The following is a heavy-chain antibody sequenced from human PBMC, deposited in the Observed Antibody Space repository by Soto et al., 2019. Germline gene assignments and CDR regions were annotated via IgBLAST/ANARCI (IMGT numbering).Heavy chain of an antibody. CDR2: IYPGDSTT. CDR3: ARSLGYGSGDTCEIFGV. D-gene: IGHD2-15*01. J-gene: IGHJ6*02. CDR1: GYTFTNFW. V-gene: IGHV5-51*01. Sequence: PGESLKISCKGSGYTFTNFWIGWVRQMPGKGLEWMGIIYPGDSTTRYSPSFQGQVTISADKSISTAYLQWSSLKASDTAMYYCARSLGYGSGDTCEIFGVWGQGTTVTVSS.